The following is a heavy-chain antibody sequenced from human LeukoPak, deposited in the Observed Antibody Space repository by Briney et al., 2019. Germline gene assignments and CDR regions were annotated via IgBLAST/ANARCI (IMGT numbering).Heavy chain of an antibody. CDR1: GFTVSSNY. CDR2: I. V-gene: IGHV3-66*01. CDR3: ASGVGAILLFDY. Sequence: GGSLRLSCAASGFTVSSNYMSWVRQAPGKGLEWVSVIYAESVKGRFTISRDNSKNTLYLQMNSLRDEDTAVYYCASGVGAILLFDYWGQGTLVTVSS. J-gene: IGHJ4*02. D-gene: IGHD1-26*01.